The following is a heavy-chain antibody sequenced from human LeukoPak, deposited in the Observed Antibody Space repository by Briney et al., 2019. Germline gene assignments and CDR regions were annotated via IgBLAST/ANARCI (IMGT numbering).Heavy chain of an antibody. CDR3: AKVRLYGDYPEIDY. CDR1: GFTFSSYA. D-gene: IGHD4-17*01. CDR2: TSGSGGRT. V-gene: IGHV3-23*01. J-gene: IGHJ4*02. Sequence: GGSLRLSCVASGFTFSSYAINWVRQAPGKGLEWVSGTSGSGGRTYYADSVKGRFTISRENSKNTLYLQMNSLRAEDTAVYYCAKVRLYGDYPEIDYWGQGTLVAVSS.